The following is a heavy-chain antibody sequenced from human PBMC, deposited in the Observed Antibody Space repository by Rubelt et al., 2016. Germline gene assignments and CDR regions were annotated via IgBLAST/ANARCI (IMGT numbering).Heavy chain of an antibody. CDR2: IYYSGTT. Sequence: GWIRQPPGKGLEWIGSIYYSGTTYYNPSLKSRVTISLDTSTNQFSLKLTSVTAADTAVYYCAREVAAAGTGTDDYWGQGTLVTVSS. CDR3: AREVAAAGTGTDDY. D-gene: IGHD6-13*01. J-gene: IGHJ4*02. V-gene: IGHV4-39*01.